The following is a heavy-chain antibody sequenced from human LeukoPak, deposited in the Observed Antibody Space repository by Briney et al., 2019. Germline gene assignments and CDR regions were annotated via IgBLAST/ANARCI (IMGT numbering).Heavy chain of an antibody. CDR2: IIPMFGAA. CDR1: GGIFSSYA. CDR3: ARGSSGSYYTLFDY. J-gene: IGHJ4*02. V-gene: IGHV1-69*13. D-gene: IGHD3-10*01. Sequence: ASVKVSCKGSGGIFSSYAISWVRQAPGQGLEWMGEIIPMFGAANYAQKFQGRVTITADESTSTAYMELNSLRAEDTAVYYCARGSSGSYYTLFDYWGQGTLVTVSP.